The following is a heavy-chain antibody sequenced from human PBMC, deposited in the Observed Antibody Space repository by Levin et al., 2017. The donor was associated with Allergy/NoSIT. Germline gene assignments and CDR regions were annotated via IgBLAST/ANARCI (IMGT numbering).Heavy chain of an antibody. V-gene: IGHV3-23*01. Sequence: GGSLRLSCAASGFTFSSYAMSWVRQAPGKGLEWVSAISGSGGSTYYADSVKGRFTISRDNSKNTLYLQMNSLRAEDTAVYYCAVAYSSSWYLFDYWGQGTLVTVSS. CDR1: GFTFSSYA. D-gene: IGHD6-13*01. J-gene: IGHJ4*02. CDR3: AVAYSSSWYLFDY. CDR2: ISGSGGST.